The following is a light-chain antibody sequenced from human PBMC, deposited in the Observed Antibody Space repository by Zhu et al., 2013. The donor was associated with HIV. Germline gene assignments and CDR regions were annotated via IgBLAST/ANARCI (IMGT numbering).Light chain of an antibody. V-gene: IGLV2-14*01. CDR3: SSYTSSSTRV. CDR2: EVS. Sequence: QSALTQPASVSGSPGQSIAISCTTTSSDVGGYNYVSWYQQHPGKAPKLMIYEVSNRPSGVSDRFSGSKSGNTASLTISGLQAEDEADYYCSSYTSSSTRVFGGGTKLTVL. J-gene: IGLJ2*01. CDR1: SSDVGGYNY.